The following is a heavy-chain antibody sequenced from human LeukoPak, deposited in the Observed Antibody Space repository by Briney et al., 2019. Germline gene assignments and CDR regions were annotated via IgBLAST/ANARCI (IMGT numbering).Heavy chain of an antibody. CDR1: GYTFTGYY. V-gene: IGHV1-2*02. CDR3: ARGQYYDFWSGYYRPFDY. CDR2: INPNSGGT. Sequence: ASVKVSCKASGYTFTGYYMHWVRQAPGQGLEWMGWINPNSGGTNYAQKFQGRVTMTRDTSISTAYMELSRLRSDDTAVYYCARGQYYDFWSGYYRPFDYWGQGTLVNVSS. J-gene: IGHJ4*02. D-gene: IGHD3-3*01.